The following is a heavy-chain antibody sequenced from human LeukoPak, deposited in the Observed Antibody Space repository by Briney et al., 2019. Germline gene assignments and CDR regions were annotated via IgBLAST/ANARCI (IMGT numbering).Heavy chain of an antibody. J-gene: IGHJ6*04. D-gene: IGHD3-10*01. CDR3: ARDLEGTASGSYYRASMDV. CDR1: GYTFTSYY. V-gene: IGHV1-46*01. Sequence: ASVKVSCKASGYTFTSYYIHLVRQAPGQGLEWMGIINPSGGSTSYAQKFQGRVTMTRDTSTSTVYMELSSLRSEDTAVYYCARDLEGTASGSYYRASMDVWGKGTTVTVSS. CDR2: INPSGGST.